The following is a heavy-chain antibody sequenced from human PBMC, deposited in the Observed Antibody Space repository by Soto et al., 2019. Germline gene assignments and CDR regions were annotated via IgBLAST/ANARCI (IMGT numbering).Heavy chain of an antibody. CDR2: MNSDGSRT. D-gene: IGHD6-19*01. V-gene: IGHV3-74*01. CDR1: GFTFSSDW. Sequence: EVQLVESGGGLVQPGGSLRLSCAASGFTFSSDWMHWVRQAPGKGLVWVSRMNSDGSRTTYADSVKGRFTISRDNAKNTLYLQMNSLRAEDTAVYYCARGPRGWYRFDYWGQGTLVTVSS. CDR3: ARGPRGWYRFDY. J-gene: IGHJ4*02.